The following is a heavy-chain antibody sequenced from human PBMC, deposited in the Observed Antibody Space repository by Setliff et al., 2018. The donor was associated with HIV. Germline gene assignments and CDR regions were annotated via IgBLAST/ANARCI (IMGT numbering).Heavy chain of an antibody. CDR1: GFTVSSNY. Sequence: GGSLRLSCAASGFTVSSNYMSWVRQAPGKGLEWVSVIYSGGSTYYADSVKGRFTISRDNSKNTLYLQMNSLRAEDTAVYYCARVVYYYYYYMDVWVKGTTVTVSS. CDR3: ARVVYYYYYYMDV. CDR2: IYSGGST. J-gene: IGHJ6*03. V-gene: IGHV3-66*02.